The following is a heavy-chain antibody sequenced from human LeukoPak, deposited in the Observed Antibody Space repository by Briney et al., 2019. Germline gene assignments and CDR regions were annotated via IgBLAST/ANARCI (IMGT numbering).Heavy chain of an antibody. J-gene: IGHJ5*02. D-gene: IGHD5-18*01. CDR3: ARDTTMITYWFDP. V-gene: IGHV1-2*02. Sequence: GASVKVSCKASGYSFTIYYLHWLRQAPGQGLEWMGWINPDTGGTFYAQKFKGRVTISRDTSISTAYMEVNRLTSDDTAVYYCARDTTMITYWFDPWGQGTLVTVSS. CDR2: INPDTGGT. CDR1: GYSFTIYY.